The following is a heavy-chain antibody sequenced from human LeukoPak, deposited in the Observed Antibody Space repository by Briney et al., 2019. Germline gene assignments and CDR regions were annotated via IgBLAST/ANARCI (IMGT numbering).Heavy chain of an antibody. J-gene: IGHJ3*02. CDR3: SRGPHYYDKSVAFDI. V-gene: IGHV3-74*01. CDR2: IYSDGSST. D-gene: IGHD3-22*01. Sequence: PGGSLRLSCAASGFTFSSYWMHWVRQAPGKGLVWVSRIYSDGSSTSYADSVKGRFTISTYNAKNTLYLQMNSLRAEDTAVYYCSRGPHYYDKSVAFDIWGQGTMVTVSS. CDR1: GFTFSSYW.